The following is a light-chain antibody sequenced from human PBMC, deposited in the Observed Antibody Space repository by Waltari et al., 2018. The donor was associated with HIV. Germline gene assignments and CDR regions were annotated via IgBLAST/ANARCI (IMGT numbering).Light chain of an antibody. CDR1: NSNIGINY. V-gene: IGLV1-47*01. CDR3: AAWDDSLSGRV. J-gene: IGLJ3*02. Sequence: QSVLTQPPSASGTPGQRVTIYCSGRNSNIGINYVYWYQQLPGTAPKLLIYWDNPRPAGVPGRFSGSKSGTSASLAISGLRSEDEADYYCAAWDDSLSGRVFGGGTNLTVL. CDR2: WDN.